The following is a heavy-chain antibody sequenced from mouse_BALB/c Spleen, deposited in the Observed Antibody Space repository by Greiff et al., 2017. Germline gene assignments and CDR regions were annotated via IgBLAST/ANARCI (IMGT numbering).Heavy chain of an antibody. D-gene: IGHD4-1*01. J-gene: IGHJ2*01. CDR1: GFTFSSYT. CDR2: ISNGGGST. CDR3: ARDWDY. Sequence: EVKLVESGGGLVQPGGSLKLSCAASGFTFSSYTMSWVRQTPEKRLEWVAYISNGGGSTYYPDTVKGRFTISRDNAKNTLYLQMSSLKSEDTAMYYCARDWDYWGQGTTLTVSS. V-gene: IGHV5-12-2*01.